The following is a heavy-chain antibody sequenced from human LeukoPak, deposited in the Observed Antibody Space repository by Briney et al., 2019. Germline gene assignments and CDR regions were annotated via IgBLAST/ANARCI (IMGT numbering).Heavy chain of an antibody. J-gene: IGHJ4*02. CDR1: GFTFSTYW. V-gene: IGHV3-74*01. CDR3: ATAGNYRFDY. Sequence: GGSLRLSCAASGFTFSTYWVHWVRQVPGRGLVWVSRISPDGTTTNYADSVKGRFTISRDNAKNTLYLQMNSLRAEDTAVYYCATAGNYRFDYWGQGTLVTVSS. CDR2: ISPDGTTT. D-gene: IGHD1-7*01.